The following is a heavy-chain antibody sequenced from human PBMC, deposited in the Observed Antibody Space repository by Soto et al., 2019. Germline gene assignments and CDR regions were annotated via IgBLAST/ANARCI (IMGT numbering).Heavy chain of an antibody. Sequence: SETLSLTCTVSGGSISSSYYYWGWIRQPPGQGLDWIASIYYSGSTSYNPSLKSRVTISVDTSKNQFSLQLSSLTAADTAVYYCARHSSWYGNFDYWGQGTLVTVSS. CDR2: IYYSGST. CDR3: ARHSSWYGNFDY. CDR1: GGSISSSYYY. V-gene: IGHV4-39*01. D-gene: IGHD6-13*01. J-gene: IGHJ4*02.